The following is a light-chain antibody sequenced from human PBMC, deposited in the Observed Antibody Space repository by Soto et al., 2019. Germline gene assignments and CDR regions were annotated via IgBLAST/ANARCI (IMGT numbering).Light chain of an antibody. CDR3: AAWDDCLNGYV. CDR2: TNN. Sequence: VLTHPTSAVATPGPSDTSSCSGQSPDSGSNTVNWYQHHCDTAPKLLIYTNNKRPSGGPDRFSGSKSATSASLAISGIQSEDEADYYCAAWDDCLNGYVFGTGTKVTVL. V-gene: IGLV1-44*01. J-gene: IGLJ1*01. CDR1: SPDSGSNT.